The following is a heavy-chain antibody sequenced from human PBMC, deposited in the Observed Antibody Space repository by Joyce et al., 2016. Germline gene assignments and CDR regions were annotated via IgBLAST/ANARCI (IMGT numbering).Heavy chain of an antibody. D-gene: IGHD3-3*01. Sequence: EVQLVESGGGLVQPGGSLRFSCVASGLTFSKHWMHWVRQTPGKGLVWVSRINNYGISSYADSVECRFTISRDNAKNTLHLQMNSLRCEDTAIYFCARSILAVDVFDIWGQGTMVTVSS. J-gene: IGHJ3*02. CDR3: ARSILAVDVFDI. CDR1: GLTFSKHW. V-gene: IGHV3-74*01. CDR2: INNYGIS.